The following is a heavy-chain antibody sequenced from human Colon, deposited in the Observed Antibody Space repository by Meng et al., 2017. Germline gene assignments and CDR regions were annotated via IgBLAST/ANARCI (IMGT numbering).Heavy chain of an antibody. D-gene: IGHD3-10*01. V-gene: IGHV6-1*01. CDR1: GDSVSSDSAA. CDR2: TLYRSKWYN. Sequence: SQIPSLTGAISGDSVSSDSAAWNWIRQTPARGLEWLGRTLYRSKWYNAYAASVRSRITVSPDTSKNQFSLALNSVTPEDTAVYYCAREGTLVRGVINHLDYWGQGTLVTVSS. J-gene: IGHJ4*02. CDR3: AREGTLVRGVINHLDY.